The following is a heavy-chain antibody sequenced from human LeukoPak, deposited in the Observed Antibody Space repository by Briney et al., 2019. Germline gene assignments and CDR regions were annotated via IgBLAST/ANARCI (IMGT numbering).Heavy chain of an antibody. Sequence: GGSLRLSCAASGFTFSSYAMSWVRQAPGKGLEWVSAISGSGGSTYYADSVKGRFTISRDNSKNTLYLQMNSLRAEDTAVYYCAKDKYRGYYLYGMDVWGQGTTITVSS. D-gene: IGHD2-2*02. V-gene: IGHV3-23*01. CDR1: GFTFSSYA. CDR2: ISGSGGST. CDR3: AKDKYRGYYLYGMDV. J-gene: IGHJ6*02.